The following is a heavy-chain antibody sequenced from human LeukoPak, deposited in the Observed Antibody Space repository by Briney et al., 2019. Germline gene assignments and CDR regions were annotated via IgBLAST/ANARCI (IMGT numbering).Heavy chain of an antibody. Sequence: SETLSLTCTVSGGSISSYYWSWIRQPAGKGLEWIGRIYISGSTNYNPSLKSRVTMSVDTSKNQFSLKLSSVTAADTAVYYCARGRNYYDSSGYYYESAFDIWGQGTMVTVSS. CDR1: GGSISSYY. CDR2: IYISGST. J-gene: IGHJ3*02. D-gene: IGHD3-22*01. CDR3: ARGRNYYDSSGYYYESAFDI. V-gene: IGHV4-4*07.